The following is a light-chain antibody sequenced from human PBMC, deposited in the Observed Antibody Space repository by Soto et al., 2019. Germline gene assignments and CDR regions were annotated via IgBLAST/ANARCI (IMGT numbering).Light chain of an antibody. J-gene: IGLJ1*01. CDR3: SSYTSSITPYV. V-gene: IGLV2-14*01. CDR2: DVS. Sequence: QSALTQPASVSGSPGQSITISCTGTSSDVGGYNYVSWYQQHPGKAPKLMIYDVSNRPSGVSNRFSGSKSGNTASLTISGLQAEDEADSYCSSYTSSITPYVFGTGTKLTVL. CDR1: SSDVGGYNY.